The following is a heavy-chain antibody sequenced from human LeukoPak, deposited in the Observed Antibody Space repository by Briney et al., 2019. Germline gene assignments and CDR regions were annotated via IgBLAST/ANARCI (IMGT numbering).Heavy chain of an antibody. CDR1: GGSFSGYY. CDR3: ARRYSGSYKGWFDP. Sequence: SETLSLTCAVYGGSFSGYYWSWIRQPPGKGLEWIGEINHSGSTNYNPSLKSRVTISVDTSKNQFSLKLSSVTAADTAVYYCARRYSGSYKGWFDPWGQGTLVTVSS. CDR2: INHSGST. D-gene: IGHD1-26*01. J-gene: IGHJ5*02. V-gene: IGHV4-34*01.